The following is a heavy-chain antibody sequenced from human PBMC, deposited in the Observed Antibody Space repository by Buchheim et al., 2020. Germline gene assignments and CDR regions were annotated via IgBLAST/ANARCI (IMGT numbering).Heavy chain of an antibody. CDR3: ARDGGFGDPSIYFDY. V-gene: IGHV4-31*02. J-gene: IGHJ4*02. D-gene: IGHD3-10*01. CDR2: IYYGGRP. CDR1: GDSIDSGYY. Sequence: QVHLQESGPGLVKPSQTLSLACSVSGDSIDSGYYWTWIRHLPGRGLEWIGAIYYGGRPDYNPSLRSRLTISADTSKSQFSLELTSVTAADTAVYYCARDGGFGDPSIYFDYWGQGTL.